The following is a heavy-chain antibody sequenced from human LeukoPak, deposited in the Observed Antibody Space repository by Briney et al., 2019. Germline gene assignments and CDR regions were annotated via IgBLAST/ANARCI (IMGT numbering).Heavy chain of an antibody. J-gene: IGHJ4*02. CDR3: ARDMGIVGAWYYFDY. CDR1: GYTFTSYY. Sequence: EASVKVSCKASGYTFTSYYMHWVRQAPGQGLEWMGIINPSGGSTSYAQKFQGRVTMTRDTSTSTVYMELSSLRSEDTAVYYCARDMGIVGAWYYFDYWGQGTLVTVSS. D-gene: IGHD1-26*01. CDR2: INPSGGST. V-gene: IGHV1-46*01.